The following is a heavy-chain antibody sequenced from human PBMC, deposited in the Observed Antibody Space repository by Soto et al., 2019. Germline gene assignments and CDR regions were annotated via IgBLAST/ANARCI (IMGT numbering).Heavy chain of an antibody. V-gene: IGHV4-31*03. J-gene: IGHJ4*02. CDR1: GGSISSGGYY. CDR2: IYYRGST. D-gene: IGHD3-3*01. CDR3: ASNLWSGYYTSVSFVY. Sequence: QVQLQESGPGLVKPSQTLSLTCTVSGGSISSGGYYWSWLRQHPGKGLEWIGYIYYRGSTYYNPSLKSRVTISVDTSKNQFSLKLISVTAADTAVYYCASNLWSGYYTSVSFVYWGQGTLVTVSS.